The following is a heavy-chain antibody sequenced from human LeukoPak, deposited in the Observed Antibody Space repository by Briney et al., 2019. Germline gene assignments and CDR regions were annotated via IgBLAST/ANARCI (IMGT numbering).Heavy chain of an antibody. Sequence: PGGSLRLSCAASGFTFSSYTMNWVRQAPGKGLEWVSYISSSSSTIYYADSVKGRFTISRDNAKNSLYLHMNSLRDEDTAVSSCARAGSYWTFDYLGQGTLVTVSS. J-gene: IGHJ4*02. CDR1: GFTFSSYT. V-gene: IGHV3-48*02. D-gene: IGHD1-26*01. CDR3: ARAGSYWTFDY. CDR2: ISSSSSTI.